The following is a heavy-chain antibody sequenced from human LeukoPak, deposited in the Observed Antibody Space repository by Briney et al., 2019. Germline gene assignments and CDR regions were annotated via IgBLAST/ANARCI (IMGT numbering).Heavy chain of an antibody. CDR1: GGSISTSNYH. J-gene: IGHJ6*03. Sequence: TSETLSLTCTASGGSISTSNYHWVWTRQPPGRGLEWIASIHYSGSPYYNPSLKSRVTISVDTSKNQFSLKLSSVTAADTAIYYCASDVGTAVGYYYYYSMDVWGEGTTVTVSS. CDR2: IHYSGSP. CDR3: ASDVGTAVGYYYYYSMDV. V-gene: IGHV4-39*01. D-gene: IGHD6-13*01.